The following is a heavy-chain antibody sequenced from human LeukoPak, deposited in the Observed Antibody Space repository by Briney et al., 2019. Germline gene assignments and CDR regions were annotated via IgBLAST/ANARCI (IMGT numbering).Heavy chain of an antibody. CDR1: GFTFSSYG. CDR3: ARAVGATHFDY. D-gene: IGHD1-26*01. Sequence: GGSLRLSCAASGFTFSSYGMHWVRQAPGKGLEWVANIKQDGSEKFYVDSVKGRFTISRDNDKNSLCLQMNSLRAEDTAVYYCARAVGATHFDYWGQGILVTVSS. CDR2: IKQDGSEK. J-gene: IGHJ4*02. V-gene: IGHV3-7*04.